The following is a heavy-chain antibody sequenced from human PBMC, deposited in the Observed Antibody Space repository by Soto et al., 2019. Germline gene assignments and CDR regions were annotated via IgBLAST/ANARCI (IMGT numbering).Heavy chain of an antibody. D-gene: IGHD3-3*01. J-gene: IGHJ4*02. CDR3: ARERDFWSGYYLDY. CDR1: GYTFTSYA. Sequence: GASVKVSCKASGYTFTSYAMHWVRQAPGQRLEWMGWINAGNGNTKYSQKFQGRVTITRDTSASTAYMELSSLRSEDTAVYYYARERDFWSGYYLDYWGQGTLVTVSS. V-gene: IGHV1-3*01. CDR2: INAGNGNT.